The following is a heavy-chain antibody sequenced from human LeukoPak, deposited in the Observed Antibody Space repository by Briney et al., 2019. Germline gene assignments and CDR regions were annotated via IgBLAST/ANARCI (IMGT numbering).Heavy chain of an antibody. Sequence: ASVKVSCKASGYTFTGYYMHWVRQAPGQGLEWMGWINPNSGGINYAQKFQGRVTMTRDTSISTAYMELSRLRSDDTAVYYCARGRGYSYGGNDYWGQGTLVTVSS. J-gene: IGHJ4*02. CDR2: INPNSGGI. CDR3: ARGRGYSYGGNDY. V-gene: IGHV1-2*02. D-gene: IGHD5-18*01. CDR1: GYTFTGYY.